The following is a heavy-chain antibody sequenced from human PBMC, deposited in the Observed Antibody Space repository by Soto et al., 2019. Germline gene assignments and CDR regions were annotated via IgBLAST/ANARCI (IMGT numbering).Heavy chain of an antibody. D-gene: IGHD1-26*01. CDR1: GYTFTGDY. J-gene: IGHJ4*02. V-gene: IGHV1-2*02. CDR3: GRGRSGQIVVFY. CDR2: IGPESGAT. Sequence: ASVKVSCKASGYTFTGDYIHWGREAPEEGPEWMGEIGPESGATRYAQKFQGRVTMTRDMSITTVYMELNNLSPDDTAVYYCGRGRSGQIVVFYWGQGTPVTVSS.